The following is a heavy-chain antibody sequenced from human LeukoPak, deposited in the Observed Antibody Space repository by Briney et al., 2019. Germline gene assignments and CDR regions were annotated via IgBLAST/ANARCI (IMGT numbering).Heavy chain of an antibody. CDR2: IYYSGST. J-gene: IGHJ3*02. D-gene: IGHD3-3*01. Sequence: SQTLSLTCTVSGGSISSGSYYWNWIRQPAGKGLEWIGYIYYSGSTNYNPSLKSRVTISVDTSKNQFSLKLSSVTAADTAVYYCARPSRVDFWKGYDAFDIWGQGTMVTVSS. CDR1: GGSISSGSYY. V-gene: IGHV4-61*10. CDR3: ARPSRVDFWKGYDAFDI.